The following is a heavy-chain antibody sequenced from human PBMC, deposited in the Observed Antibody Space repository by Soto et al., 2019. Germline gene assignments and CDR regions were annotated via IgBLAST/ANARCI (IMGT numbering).Heavy chain of an antibody. J-gene: IGHJ6*02. CDR2: IKSKTDGGTT. CDR3: TTDGFARYDSSGYYYYYYGMDV. D-gene: IGHD3-22*01. Sequence: GGSLRLSCAASGFTFSNAWMNWVRQDPGKGLEWVGRIKSKTDGGTTDYAAPVKGRFTISRDDSKNTLYLQMNSLKTEDTAVYYCTTDGFARYDSSGYYYYYYGMDVWGQGTTVTVSS. V-gene: IGHV3-15*07. CDR1: GFTFSNAW.